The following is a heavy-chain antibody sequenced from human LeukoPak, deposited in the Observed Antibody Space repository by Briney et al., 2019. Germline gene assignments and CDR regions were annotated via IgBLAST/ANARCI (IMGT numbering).Heavy chain of an antibody. CDR2: IYYSGST. CDR3: ARGRDSSGWNSEYYYYMDV. D-gene: IGHD6-19*01. V-gene: IGHV4-61*01. CDR1: GGSISSGSYY. Sequence: SETLSLTCTVSGGSISSGSYYWSWIRQPPGKGLEWIGYIYYSGSTNYNPSLKSRVTISVDTSKNQFSLKLSSVTAADTAVYYCARGRDSSGWNSEYYYYMDVWGKGTTVTISS. J-gene: IGHJ6*03.